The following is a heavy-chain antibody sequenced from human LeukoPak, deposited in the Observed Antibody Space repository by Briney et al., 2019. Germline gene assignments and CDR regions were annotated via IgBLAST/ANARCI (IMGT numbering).Heavy chain of an antibody. CDR3: ARLYGDFWSGDHYFDY. J-gene: IGHJ4*02. Sequence: SETLSLTCTVSGGSISSSSSYWGWIRQPPGKGLEWIGSIYYSGSTYYNPSLKSRVTISVDTSKNQFSLKLSSVTAADTAVYYCARLYGDFWSGDHYFDYWGQGTLVTVSS. D-gene: IGHD3-3*01. CDR1: GGSISSSSSY. CDR2: IYYSGST. V-gene: IGHV4-39*01.